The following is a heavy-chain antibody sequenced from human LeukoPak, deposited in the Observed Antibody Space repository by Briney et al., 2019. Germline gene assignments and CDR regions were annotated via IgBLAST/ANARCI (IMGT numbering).Heavy chain of an antibody. D-gene: IGHD6-13*01. V-gene: IGHV4-59*08. J-gene: IGHJ4*02. CDR1: GGSISSYY. Sequence: PSETLSLTCTVSGGSISSYYWSWIRQPPGKGLEWIGYIYYSGSTNYNPSLKSRVTISVDTSKNQFSLKLSSVTAADTAVYYCARHMAAAGLFKFDYWGQGTLVTVSS. CDR3: ARHMAAAGLFKFDY. CDR2: IYYSGST.